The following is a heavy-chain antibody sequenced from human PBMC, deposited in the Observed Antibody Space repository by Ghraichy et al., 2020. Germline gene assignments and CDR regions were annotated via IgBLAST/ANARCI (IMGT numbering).Heavy chain of an antibody. D-gene: IGHD3-10*01. J-gene: IGHJ4*02. CDR1: GGSFSGYY. V-gene: IGHV4-34*01. CDR3: ARGLHRDITMVRGVITPSDY. Sequence: SETLSLTCAVYGGSFSGYYWSWIRQPPRQGLEWIWEINHSATTNYNPSLKIRVTISVDTSKNKFSLTLSSVTAADTAVYYCARGLHRDITMVRGVITPSDYWGQGTLVTVSS. CDR2: INHSATT.